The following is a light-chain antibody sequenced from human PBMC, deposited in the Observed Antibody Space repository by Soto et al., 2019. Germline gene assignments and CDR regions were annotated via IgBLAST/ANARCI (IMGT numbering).Light chain of an antibody. Sequence: HSALTQPASVSGSPGQSITISCTGTSSDVGSYNLVSWYQQHPGKAPKLMIYEGSKRPSGVSNRFSGSKSGNTASLTISGLQAEDEADYYCCSYAGSSTPRFGGGTKLTVL. V-gene: IGLV2-23*01. CDR2: EGS. J-gene: IGLJ3*02. CDR1: SSDVGSYNL. CDR3: CSYAGSSTPR.